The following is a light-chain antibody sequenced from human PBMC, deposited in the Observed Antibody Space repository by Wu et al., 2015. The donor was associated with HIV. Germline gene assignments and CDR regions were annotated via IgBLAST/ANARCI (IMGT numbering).Light chain of an antibody. J-gene: IGKJ2*01. CDR2: GAS. CDR3: QVYGTSSYT. Sequence: EIVLTQSPGTLSVSPGERATLSCRASQRVSSNYLAWYQQKFGQAPRLLIYGASSRATGIPDRFSGSGSGTAFTLTISRLEPEDFAVYYCQVYGTSSYTFGRRTKLEIK. CDR1: QRVSSNY. V-gene: IGKV3-20*01.